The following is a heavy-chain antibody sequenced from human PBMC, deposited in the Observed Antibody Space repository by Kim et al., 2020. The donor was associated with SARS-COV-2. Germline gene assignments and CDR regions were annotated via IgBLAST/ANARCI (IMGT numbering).Heavy chain of an antibody. CDR1: GYTFTSYA. D-gene: IGHD3-10*01. Sequence: ASVKVSCKASGYTFTSYAMNWVRQAPGQGLEWMGWINTNTGNSTYAQGFTGRFVFSLDTSVSTAYLQISSLKAEDTAVYYCAGTFYYGSGSYLHTPRWYWFDPWGQGTLVTVSS. CDR2: INTNTGNS. J-gene: IGHJ5*02. CDR3: AGTFYYGSGSYLHTPRWYWFDP. V-gene: IGHV7-4-1*02.